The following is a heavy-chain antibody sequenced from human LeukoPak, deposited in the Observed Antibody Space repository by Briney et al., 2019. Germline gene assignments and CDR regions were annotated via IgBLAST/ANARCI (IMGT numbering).Heavy chain of an antibody. V-gene: IGHV4-59*01. Sequence: TPSETLSLTCTVSGGSISSYYWSWIRQPPGKGLEWIGYIYYSGSTNYNPSLKSRVTISLDTSKNQFSLKLSSVTAADTAVYYCARDRRGYNGYDSFDYFDYWGQGTLVTVSS. J-gene: IGHJ4*02. D-gene: IGHD5-12*01. CDR2: IYYSGST. CDR3: ARDRRGYNGYDSFDYFDY. CDR1: GGSISSYY.